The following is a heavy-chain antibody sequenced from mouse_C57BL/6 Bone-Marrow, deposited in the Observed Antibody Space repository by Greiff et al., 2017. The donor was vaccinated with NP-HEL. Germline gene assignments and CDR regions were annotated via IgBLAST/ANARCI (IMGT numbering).Heavy chain of an antibody. V-gene: IGHV5-17*01. Sequence: EVHLVESGGGLVKPGGSLKLSCAASGFTFSDYGMHWVRQAPEKGLEWVAYISSGSSTIYYADTVKGRFTISRDNAKNTLFLQMTSLRSEDTAMYYCARRDYYYGSWDYWGQGTSVTVSS. CDR1: GFTFSDYG. CDR3: ARRDYYYGSWDY. D-gene: IGHD1-1*01. CDR2: ISSGSSTI. J-gene: IGHJ4*01.